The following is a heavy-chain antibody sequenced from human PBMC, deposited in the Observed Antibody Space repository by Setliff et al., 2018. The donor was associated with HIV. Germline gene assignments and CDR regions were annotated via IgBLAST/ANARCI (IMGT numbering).Heavy chain of an antibody. CDR1: GYAFTSYY. J-gene: IGHJ4*02. V-gene: IGHV1-46*01. D-gene: IGHD6-13*01. Sequence: ASVKDSCKASGYAFTSYYMHWVRQAPGPGLEWMGMINPSGGRTSYAQKFQGRVTITRDTSASTAYMELSSLRSEDTAVYYCAKTIAAAATLPFDFWGQGTLVTVSS. CDR2: INPSGGRT. CDR3: AKTIAAAATLPFDF.